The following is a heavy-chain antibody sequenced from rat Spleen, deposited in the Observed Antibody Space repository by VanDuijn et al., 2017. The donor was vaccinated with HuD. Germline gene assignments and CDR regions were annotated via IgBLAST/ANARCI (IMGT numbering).Heavy chain of an antibody. V-gene: IGHV5-19*01. CDR2: ISPSGGST. D-gene: IGHD1-6*01. CDR1: GFTFSNYG. Sequence: EVQLVESGGGLVQPGRSLKLSCAASGFTFSNYGMHWIRQAPTKGLEWVASISPSGGSTYYRDSVKGRFTISRDNAKSTLYLQMNNLRSEDTAMYYCARMAYYGIGYFDFWGPGTMVTVSS. CDR3: ARMAYYGIGYFDF. J-gene: IGHJ1*01.